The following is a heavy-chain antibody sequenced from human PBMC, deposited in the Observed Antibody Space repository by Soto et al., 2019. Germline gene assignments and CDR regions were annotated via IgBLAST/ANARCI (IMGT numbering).Heavy chain of an antibody. V-gene: IGHV4-59*08. Sequence: SETLSLTCTVSGGSISSYYWSWIRQPPGKGLEWIGYIYYSGSTNYNPSLKSRVTISVDTSKNQFSLKLSSVTAADTAVYYCARPAMVRGASKNYYYYMDVWGKGTTVTVSS. J-gene: IGHJ6*03. CDR2: IYYSGST. CDR1: GGSISSYY. CDR3: ARPAMVRGASKNYYYYMDV. D-gene: IGHD3-10*01.